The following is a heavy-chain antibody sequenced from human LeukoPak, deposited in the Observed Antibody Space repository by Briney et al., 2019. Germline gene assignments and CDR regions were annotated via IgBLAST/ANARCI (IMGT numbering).Heavy chain of an antibody. CDR3: AASRGYGYSFDY. D-gene: IGHD3-16*01. Sequence: SETLSLTCAVYGGSFSGYYWSWIRQPPGKGLEWIGEINHSGSTNYNPSLKSRVTISVDTSENQFSLNVNSVTAADTAVYYCAASRGYGYSFDYWGQGSLVTVSS. CDR1: GGSFSGYY. CDR2: INHSGST. V-gene: IGHV4-34*01. J-gene: IGHJ4*02.